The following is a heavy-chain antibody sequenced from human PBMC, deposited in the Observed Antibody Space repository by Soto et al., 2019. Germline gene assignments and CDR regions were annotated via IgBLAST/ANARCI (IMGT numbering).Heavy chain of an antibody. Sequence: QVQLVQSGAEVQKPGSSVKVSCKASGGTFSSYAISWVRQAPGQGLEWMGGIIPIFGTANYAQKFQGRVTITADESTSTAYMELSSLRSEDTAVYYCARVPLDYYGSGSYPDYWGQGTLVTVSS. J-gene: IGHJ4*02. CDR2: IIPIFGTA. CDR1: GGTFSSYA. V-gene: IGHV1-69*01. CDR3: ARVPLDYYGSGSYPDY. D-gene: IGHD3-10*01.